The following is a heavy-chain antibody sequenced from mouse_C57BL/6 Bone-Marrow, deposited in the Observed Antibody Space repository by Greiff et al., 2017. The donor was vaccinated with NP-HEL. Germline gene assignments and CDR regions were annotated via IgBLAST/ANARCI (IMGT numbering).Heavy chain of an antibody. J-gene: IGHJ2*01. CDR1: GFSLTSYA. CDR3: ARIHYYYGSSYVGYFDY. Sequence: VKLMESGPGLVAPSQSLSITCTVSGFSLTSYAISWVRQPPGKGLEWLGVIWTGGGTNYNSALKSRLSISKDNSKSQVFLKMNSLQTDDTARYYCARIHYYYGSSYVGYFDYWGQGTTLTVSS. V-gene: IGHV2-9-1*01. CDR2: IWTGGGT. D-gene: IGHD1-1*01.